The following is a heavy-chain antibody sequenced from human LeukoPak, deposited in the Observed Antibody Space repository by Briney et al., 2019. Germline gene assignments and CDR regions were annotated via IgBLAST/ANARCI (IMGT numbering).Heavy chain of an antibody. CDR1: GFTVSSNY. CDR3: ARMWYYYDSSGIHFDY. Sequence: PGGSLRLSCAAFGFTVSSNYMSWVRQAPGKGLEWVSVIYSGGSTYYADSVKGRFTISRDNSKNTLYLQMNSLRAEDTAVYYCARMWYYYDSSGIHFDYWGQGTLVTVSS. J-gene: IGHJ4*02. D-gene: IGHD3-22*01. V-gene: IGHV3-53*01. CDR2: IYSGGST.